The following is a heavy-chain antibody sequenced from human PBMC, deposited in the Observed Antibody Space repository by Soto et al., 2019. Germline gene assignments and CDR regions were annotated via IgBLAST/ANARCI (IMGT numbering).Heavy chain of an antibody. Sequence: KQSQTLSLTCAISGDSVSSNSAAWNWIRQSPSRGLEWLGRTYYRSKWYNDYAVSVKSRRTINPATSKNQFSLQLNSVTPEATAVYYCAERAYCSSTSCNEYFQHLGQGTLVTVSS. CDR1: GDSVSSNSAA. D-gene: IGHD2-2*01. CDR2: TYYRSKWYN. CDR3: AERAYCSSTSCNEYFQH. J-gene: IGHJ1*01. V-gene: IGHV6-1*01.